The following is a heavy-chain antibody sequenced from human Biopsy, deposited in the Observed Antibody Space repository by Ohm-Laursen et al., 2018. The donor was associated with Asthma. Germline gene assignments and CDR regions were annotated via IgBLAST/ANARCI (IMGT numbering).Heavy chain of an antibody. J-gene: IGHJ4*02. Sequence: SLRLSCAASGLSVTTNYMTWVRQAPGKGLERVSAITGSGGTTYYADSVRGRFTISRDNSKSTLFLQMDSLSAEDTAVYYCAKDFRGIAVAGDRGFDYWGQGTLVTVSS. CDR2: ITGSGGTT. CDR1: GLSVTTNY. CDR3: AKDFRGIAVAGDRGFDY. D-gene: IGHD6-19*01. V-gene: IGHV3-23*01.